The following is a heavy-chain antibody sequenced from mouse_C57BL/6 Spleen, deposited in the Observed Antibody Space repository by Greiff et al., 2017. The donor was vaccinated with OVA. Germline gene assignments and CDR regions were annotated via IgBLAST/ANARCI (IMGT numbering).Heavy chain of an antibody. Sequence: QVQLQQPGAELVKPGASVKLSCKASGYTFTSYWMQWVKQRPGQGLEWIGEIDPSDSYTNYNQKFKGKATLTVDTSSSTAYMQLSSLTSEDAAVYYCANYDGSSFDYWGQGTTLTVSS. CDR2: IDPSDSYT. CDR3: ANYDGSSFDY. CDR1: GYTFTSYW. D-gene: IGHD1-1*01. V-gene: IGHV1-50*01. J-gene: IGHJ2*01.